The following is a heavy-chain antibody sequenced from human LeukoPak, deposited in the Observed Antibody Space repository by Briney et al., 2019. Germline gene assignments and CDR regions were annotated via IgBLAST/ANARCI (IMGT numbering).Heavy chain of an antibody. D-gene: IGHD2-2*01. CDR2: INPNSGGT. CDR1: GYTFTGYY. Sequence: ASVKVSCKASGYTFTGYYMHWVRQAPGQGLEWMGWINPNSGGTNYAQKFQGRVTMTRDTSISTAYMELSRLRSDDTAVYYCARYCSSTSCPPLDYWGQGTLVTVSS. V-gene: IGHV1-2*02. J-gene: IGHJ4*02. CDR3: ARYCSSTSCPPLDY.